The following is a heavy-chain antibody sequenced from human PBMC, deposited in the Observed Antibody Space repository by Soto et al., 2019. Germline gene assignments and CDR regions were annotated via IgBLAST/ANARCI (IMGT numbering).Heavy chain of an antibody. D-gene: IGHD6-13*01. V-gene: IGHV4-31*03. CDR3: ARDRRIAAAGLSSGMDV. CDR1: GGSISSGGYY. Sequence: QVQLQESGPGLVKPSQTLSLTCTVSGGSISSGGYYWSWIRQHPGKGLEWIGYIYYSGSTYYNPSLKSRVTISVDTSKNQFSLKLSSVTAADTAVYYCARDRRIAAAGLSSGMDVWGQGTTVTVSS. J-gene: IGHJ6*02. CDR2: IYYSGST.